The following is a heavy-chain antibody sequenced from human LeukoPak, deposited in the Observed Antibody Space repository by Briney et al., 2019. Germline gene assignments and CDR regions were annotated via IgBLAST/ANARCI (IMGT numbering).Heavy chain of an antibody. J-gene: IGHJ4*02. CDR1: GYTFTNYG. V-gene: IGHV1-18*01. Sequence: VASVKVSCKASGYTFTNYGISWVRKAPGHGLEWMGWISAYNGNTNYAQKLQDRVTMTTDTSTSTAYMELRSLRSDDTAVYYCARDGRFGELFDYWGQGTLVTVSS. CDR2: ISAYNGNT. D-gene: IGHD3-10*01. CDR3: ARDGRFGELFDY.